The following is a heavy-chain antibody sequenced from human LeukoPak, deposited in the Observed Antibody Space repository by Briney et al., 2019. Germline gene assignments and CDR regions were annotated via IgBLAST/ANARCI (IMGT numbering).Heavy chain of an antibody. J-gene: IGHJ5*02. D-gene: IGHD3-9*01. Sequence: GASVKVSCKASGYTFTGYYMHWVRQAPGQGLEWMGRINANSGGTNYAQKFQGRVTMTRDTSISTAYMELSRLRSDDTAVYYCASTPLYYDILTGYYTATFDPWGQGTLVTVSS. V-gene: IGHV1-2*06. CDR1: GYTFTGYY. CDR2: INANSGGT. CDR3: ASTPLYYDILTGYYTATFDP.